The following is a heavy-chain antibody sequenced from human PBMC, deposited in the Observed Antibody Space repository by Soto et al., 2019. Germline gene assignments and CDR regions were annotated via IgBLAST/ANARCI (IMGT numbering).Heavy chain of an antibody. V-gene: IGHV3-30-3*01. CDR2: ISNDGAYK. CDR3: ARAGVPVTHTRWFDP. J-gene: IGHJ5*02. D-gene: IGHD2-2*01. CDR1: GFTFSDYA. Sequence: QVQMVESGGGVVQPGRSLELSCAASGFTFSDYALHWVRQSPDRGLEWVAVISNDGAYKYYADSVKGRFTISRDNSKNTLSLQMNSLRPEDTAVYHCARAGVPVTHTRWFDPWGQGTLVTVSS.